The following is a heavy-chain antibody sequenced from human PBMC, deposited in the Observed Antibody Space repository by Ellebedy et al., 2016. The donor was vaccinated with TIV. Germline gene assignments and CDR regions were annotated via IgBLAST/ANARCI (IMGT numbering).Heavy chain of an antibody. CDR1: GGSFSGYY. J-gene: IGHJ5*02. CDR3: ARGLGDCSSTSCSNWFDP. D-gene: IGHD2-2*01. Sequence: SETLSLXCAVYGGSFSGYYWSWIRQPPGKGLEWIGEINHSGSTNYNPSLKSRVTISVDTSKNQFSLKLSSVTAADTAVYYCARGLGDCSSTSCSNWFDPWGQGTLVTVSS. CDR2: INHSGST. V-gene: IGHV4-34*01.